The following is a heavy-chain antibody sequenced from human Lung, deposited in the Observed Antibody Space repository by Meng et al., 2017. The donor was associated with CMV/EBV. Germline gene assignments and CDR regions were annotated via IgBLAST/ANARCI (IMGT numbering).Heavy chain of an antibody. D-gene: IGHD3-3*01. CDR2: SSGSGGST. V-gene: IGHV3-23*01. CDR3: AKVGAYYDFWSFDY. CDR1: GFNFSSYA. Sequence: SGFNFSSYAMSWVRRAPGKGLEWVSASSGSGGSTYYADSVKSRFTISRDNSKNTLYLQMNSLRAEDTAVYYCAKVGAYYDFWSFDYWGQGTLVTVSS. J-gene: IGHJ4*02.